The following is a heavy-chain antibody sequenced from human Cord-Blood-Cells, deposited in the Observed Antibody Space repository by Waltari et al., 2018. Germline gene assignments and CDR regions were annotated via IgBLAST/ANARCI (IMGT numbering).Heavy chain of an antibody. CDR2: ISAYNGNT. CDR3: ARVNCSGGSCYFGWVDP. V-gene: IGHV1-18*01. J-gene: IGHJ5*02. Sequence: QLVQSGAEVKKPGASVKVSCKASGYTFTSYGISWVRQAPGQGLEWMGWISAYNGNTNYAQKLQGRVTMTTDTSTSTAYMELRSLRSDDTAVYYCARVNCSGGSCYFGWVDPWGQGTLVTVSS. D-gene: IGHD2-15*01. CDR1: GYTFTSYG.